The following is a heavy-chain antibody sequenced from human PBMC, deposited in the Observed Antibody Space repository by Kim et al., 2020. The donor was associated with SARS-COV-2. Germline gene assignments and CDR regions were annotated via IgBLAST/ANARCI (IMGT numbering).Heavy chain of an antibody. J-gene: IGHJ5*02. CDR3: ARPLGLGDSTGYYYGYFDP. V-gene: IGHV3-11*01. Sequence: KGRFTISRDNAKNSLYLHMNNLRPEDTAVYYCARPLGLGDSTGYYYGYFDPWGQGTLVTVSS. D-gene: IGHD3-22*01.